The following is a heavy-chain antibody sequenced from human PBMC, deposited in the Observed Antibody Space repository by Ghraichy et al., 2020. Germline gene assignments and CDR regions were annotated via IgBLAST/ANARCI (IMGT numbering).Heavy chain of an antibody. Sequence: LTCAASGFIFSSYNMNWVRQAPGKGLEWVSYITSSSRTIYYADSVKGRFTISRDNAKNSLYLQMNSLRDEDTAVYYCARDQDGWQNGMDVWGQGTTVTVSS. J-gene: IGHJ6*02. CDR1: GFIFSSYN. CDR3: ARDQDGWQNGMDV. D-gene: IGHD5-24*01. V-gene: IGHV3-48*02. CDR2: ITSSSRTI.